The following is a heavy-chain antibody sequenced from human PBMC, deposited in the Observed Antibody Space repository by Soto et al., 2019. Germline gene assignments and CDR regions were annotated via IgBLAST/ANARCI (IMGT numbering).Heavy chain of an antibody. CDR2: ISGSGGST. CDR3: ARGYDFWSGYYTFAY. Sequence: GGSLRLSCAASGFTFSSYAMSWVRQAPGKGLEWVSAISGSGGSTYYADSVKGRFTISRDNSKNTLYLQMNSLRAEDTAVYYCARGYDFWSGYYTFAYWGQGTLVTVSS. CDR1: GFTFSSYA. D-gene: IGHD3-3*01. J-gene: IGHJ4*02. V-gene: IGHV3-23*01.